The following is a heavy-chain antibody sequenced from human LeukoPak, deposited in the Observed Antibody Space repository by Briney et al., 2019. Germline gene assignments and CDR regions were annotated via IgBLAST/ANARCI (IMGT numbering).Heavy chain of an antibody. Sequence: GGSLRLSCAASGFTFSNYWMHWVRQAPGKGLVWVSRINSDGSNTGYADFVKGRFTISRDNAKNTLYLQMNSLRAEDTAVYFCAREIAGGCDYWGQEALVTVSS. CDR3: AREIAGGCDY. D-gene: IGHD2/OR15-2a*01. CDR2: INSDGSNT. CDR1: GFTFSNYW. V-gene: IGHV3-74*01. J-gene: IGHJ4*02.